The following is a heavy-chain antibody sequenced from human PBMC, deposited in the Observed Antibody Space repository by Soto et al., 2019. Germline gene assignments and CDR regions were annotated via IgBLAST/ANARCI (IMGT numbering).Heavy chain of an antibody. Sequence: ETLSLTCAIYGGSFSGYYWSWIRQPPGKGLEWIGEINHSGSTNYNPSLKSRVTISVDTSKNQFSLKLSSVTAADTAVYYCAREHYYDCCGYYPNRFDPWGQRTLVPVSS. V-gene: IGHV4-34*01. CDR1: GGSFSGYY. CDR3: AREHYYDCCGYYPNRFDP. D-gene: IGHD3-22*01. CDR2: INHSGST. J-gene: IGHJ5*02.